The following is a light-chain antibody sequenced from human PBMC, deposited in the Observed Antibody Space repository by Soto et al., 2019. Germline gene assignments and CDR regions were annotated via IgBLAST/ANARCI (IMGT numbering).Light chain of an antibody. J-gene: IGKJ1*01. CDR2: GAS. CDR1: DSLSSRY. V-gene: IGKV3-20*01. CDR3: QQHGSSPWT. Sequence: VWTDWPGYLSLSPGDRDTFSCRASDSLSSRYFAWYQQKPGQAPRLLIYGASSMATGIPDRFSGSGSGTDFTLTISSLEPEDFAAYYCQQHGSSPWTFGQGTKV.